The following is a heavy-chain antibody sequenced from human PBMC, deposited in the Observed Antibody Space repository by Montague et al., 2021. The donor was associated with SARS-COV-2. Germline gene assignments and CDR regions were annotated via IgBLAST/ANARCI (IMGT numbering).Heavy chain of an antibody. CDR2: VSYDANNN. CDR1: GFSFSNYD. CDR3: AKVARSVPVFAVFTPSGY. Sequence: SLRLSCAASGFSFSNYDMHWVRQAPGKGLEWVAVVSYDANNNYYADSVKGRFTISRDNSKNTLYLHMSSLRPEDTAVYYCAKVARSVPVFAVFTPSGYWGQGTLVTVSS. V-gene: IGHV3-30*18. J-gene: IGHJ4*02. D-gene: IGHD3-3*01.